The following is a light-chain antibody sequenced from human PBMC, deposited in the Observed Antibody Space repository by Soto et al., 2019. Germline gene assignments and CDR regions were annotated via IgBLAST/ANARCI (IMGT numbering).Light chain of an antibody. CDR1: QSVGTY. V-gene: IGKV3-11*01. CDR2: DAS. CDR3: HQRSNWPRT. J-gene: IGKJ1*01. Sequence: EIVLTQSPATLSLSPGERATLSCRASQSVGTYLAWYQQKRGQAPMLVIYDASYRATGIPARFSGDGSETDFTLTISSLEPEDFAVYYCHQRSNWPRTFGQGTKVEIK.